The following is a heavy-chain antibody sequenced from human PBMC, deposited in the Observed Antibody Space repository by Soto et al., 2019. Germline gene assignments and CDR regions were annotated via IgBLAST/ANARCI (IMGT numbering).Heavy chain of an antibody. V-gene: IGHV4-31*03. CDR1: GGSIGSGGYY. CDR2: IYYSGST. D-gene: IGHD3-10*01. Sequence: QVQLQESGPGLVKPSQTLSLTCTVSGGSIGSGGYYWSWIRQHPGKGLEWIGYIYYSGSTYYNPSLKSRVTISVDTYKNQFSRKLSSVTAADTDVYDWAIAGFGESYGGCYFDYWCQGTLVTVSS. CDR3: AIAGFGESYGGCYFDY. J-gene: IGHJ4*02.